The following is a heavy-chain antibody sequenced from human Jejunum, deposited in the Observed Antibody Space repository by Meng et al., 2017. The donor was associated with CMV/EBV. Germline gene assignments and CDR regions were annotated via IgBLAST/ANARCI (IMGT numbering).Heavy chain of an antibody. D-gene: IGHD4-11*01. CDR2: ISGIGGRT. CDR1: GFTFSNSA. J-gene: IGHJ4*02. Sequence: CAASGFTFSNSAMTWGRQAPGKGLEWVSAISGIGGRTNYADSVKGRFTIFRDNARSLLYLQMNNLRPEDSAVYYCARDNDFTNYYWGQGTLVTVSS. CDR3: ARDNDFTNYY. V-gene: IGHV3-23*01.